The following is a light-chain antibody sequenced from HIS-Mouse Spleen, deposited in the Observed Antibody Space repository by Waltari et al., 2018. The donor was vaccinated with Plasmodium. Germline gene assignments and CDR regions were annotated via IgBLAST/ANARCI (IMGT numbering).Light chain of an antibody. CDR3: QQYGSSGT. CDR1: QSVSSSY. Sequence: ETVMTQSPATLSVSPGERATLSCRASQSVSSSYLAWYQQKPGQAPRLLIYGASSRATGIPDRFSGSGSGTDFTLTISRLEPEDFAVYYCQQYGSSGTFGQGNKVEIK. CDR2: GAS. V-gene: IGKV3-20*01. J-gene: IGKJ1*01.